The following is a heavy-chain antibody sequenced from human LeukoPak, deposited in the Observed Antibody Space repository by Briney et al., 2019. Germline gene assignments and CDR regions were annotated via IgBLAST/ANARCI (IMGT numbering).Heavy chain of an antibody. CDR2: ISYDGSNK. V-gene: IGHV3-30*03. CDR3: ARDQAPPYYYGSGSSRGWYFDL. D-gene: IGHD3-10*01. CDR1: GFTFSSYG. J-gene: IGHJ2*01. Sequence: GGSLRLSCAASGFTFSSYGMYWVRQAPGKGLEWVAVISYDGSNKNYPDSVKGRFTISRDNSKNTVDLQMNSLRAEDTAVYYCARDQAPPYYYGSGSSRGWYFDLWGRGTLVTVSS.